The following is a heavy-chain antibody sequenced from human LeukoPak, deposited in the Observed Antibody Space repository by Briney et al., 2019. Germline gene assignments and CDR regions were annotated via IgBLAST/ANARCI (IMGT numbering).Heavy chain of an antibody. CDR2: ISERGGST. CDR1: GLTLSNYG. D-gene: IGHD3-22*01. J-gene: IGHJ4*02. V-gene: IGHV3-23*01. CDR3: AKRGVVIRVILVGFHKEAYYFDS. Sequence: SGGSLRLSCVVSGLTLSNYGMSWVRQAPGKGLEWVSGISERGGSTNYADSVKGRFIISRDNSKNTMYLQMNSVRAEDTAVYFCAKRGVVIRVILVGFHKEAYYFDSWGQGALVTVSS.